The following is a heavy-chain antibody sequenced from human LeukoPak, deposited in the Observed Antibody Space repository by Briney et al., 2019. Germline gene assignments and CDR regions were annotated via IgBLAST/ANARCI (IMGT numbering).Heavy chain of an antibody. CDR1: GFTFSNYW. CDR3: ARDLTYGSNWFDP. J-gene: IGHJ5*02. V-gene: IGHV3-74*01. D-gene: IGHD4-17*01. Sequence: GGSLRLSCAASGFTFSNYWMHWVRQAPGKGLVWVSRIKSDGSDTSYADSVKGRFTVSRDNAKNTLYLQMNSLRVEDTAVYYCARDLTYGSNWFDPWAREPWSPSPQ. CDR2: IKSDGSDT.